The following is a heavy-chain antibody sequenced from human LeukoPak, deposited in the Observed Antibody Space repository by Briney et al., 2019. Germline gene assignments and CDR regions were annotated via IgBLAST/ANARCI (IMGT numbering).Heavy chain of an antibody. J-gene: IGHJ4*02. CDR3: ARDRGGSYHFDY. D-gene: IGHD1-26*01. V-gene: IGHV3-21*01. CDR1: GFTFSSYS. Sequence: GGSLRLSGAASGFTFSSYSMNWVCQAPGKGLEWVSSISSSSSYIYYADSVKGRFTISRDNAKNSLYLQMNSLRAEDTAVYYCARDRGGSYHFDYWGQGTLVTVSS. CDR2: ISSSSSYI.